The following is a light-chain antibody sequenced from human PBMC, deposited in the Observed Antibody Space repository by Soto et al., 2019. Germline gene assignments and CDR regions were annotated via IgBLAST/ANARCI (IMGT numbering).Light chain of an antibody. CDR3: MIWHSSAYV. Sequence: QSVLTQPSSLSASPGASASLTCTLRSGINVGTSRIYWYQQKPGSPPQYLLRYRSDSDKQQGSGVPSRFSGSKDASANAGILLISGLQSEDEADYYCMIWHSSAYVFGTGTKVTVL. CDR2: YRSDSDK. V-gene: IGLV5-45*03. J-gene: IGLJ1*01. CDR1: SGINVGTSR.